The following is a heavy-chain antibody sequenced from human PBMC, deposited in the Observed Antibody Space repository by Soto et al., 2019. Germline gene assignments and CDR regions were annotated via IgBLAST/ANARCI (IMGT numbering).Heavy chain of an antibody. V-gene: IGHV3-23*01. D-gene: IGHD4-4*01. CDR3: AKGCIGRAPGLES. Sequence: EVQLLESGGGLIQPGGSLRLSCAASGFTFSSFAMTWVRQAPGKGLQWISSISDGPDGAYYVDSVKGRFTISRDNSKNTLYLQMDSLRPDDTALYYCAKGCIGRAPGLESWGQGTLVTVSS. CDR2: ISDGPDGA. J-gene: IGHJ5*02. CDR1: GFTFSSFA.